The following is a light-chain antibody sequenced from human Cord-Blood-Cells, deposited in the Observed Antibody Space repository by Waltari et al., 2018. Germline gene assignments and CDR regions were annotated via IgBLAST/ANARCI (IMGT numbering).Light chain of an antibody. CDR1: QSVSSY. J-gene: IGKJ1*01. V-gene: IGKV3-11*01. Sequence: EIVLTQSPATLSLSPGERATLPCRASQSVSSYLAWYQQKPGQAPRLLIYDASNRATCIPARFSGSESGTDFTLTISSLEPEDFAVYYCQQRSNWPPWTFGQGTKVEIK. CDR3: QQRSNWPPWT. CDR2: DAS.